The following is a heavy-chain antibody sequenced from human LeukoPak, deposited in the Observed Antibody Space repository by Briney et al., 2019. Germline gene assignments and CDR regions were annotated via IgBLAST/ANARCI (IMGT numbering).Heavy chain of an antibody. V-gene: IGHV5-51*01. Sequence: GESLKISCKGSGYSFTSYWIGWVRQMPGKGLEWMGIIYPGDSDTRYSPSSQGQVTISADKSISTAYLQWSSLKASDTAMYYCARLACSGGTCYSVDWFDPWGQGTLVTVSS. D-gene: IGHD2-15*01. CDR1: GYSFTSYW. CDR3: ARLACSGGTCYSVDWFDP. CDR2: IYPGDSDT. J-gene: IGHJ5*02.